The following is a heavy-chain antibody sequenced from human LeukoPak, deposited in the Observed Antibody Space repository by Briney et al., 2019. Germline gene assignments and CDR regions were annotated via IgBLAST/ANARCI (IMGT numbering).Heavy chain of an antibody. D-gene: IGHD4-17*01. Sequence: GGSLRLSCVASGFTFSSYWMSWVRQAPGKGLEWVANIKQDGSEKYYVDSVKGRFTISRDDSKNTLYLQMNSLRAEDTAVYYCARDRDYGVFDYWGQGTLVTVSS. CDR3: ARDRDYGVFDY. V-gene: IGHV3-7*03. CDR2: IKQDGSEK. J-gene: IGHJ4*02. CDR1: GFTFSSYW.